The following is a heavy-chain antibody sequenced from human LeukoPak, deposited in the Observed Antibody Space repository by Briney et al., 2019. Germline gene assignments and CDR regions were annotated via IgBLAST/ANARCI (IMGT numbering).Heavy chain of an antibody. CDR1: GGSTSSSFYY. CDR2: IYSSGST. Sequence: SETLSLTCTVSGGSTSSSFYYWGWIRQPPGKGLEWIVSIYSSGSTYYNPSLKSRVTISEDTPKNQFSLKLTSVTAADTAVYYCARSYSNSWYVFDPWGQGTLVTVSS. CDR3: ARSYSNSWYVFDP. J-gene: IGHJ5*02. D-gene: IGHD6-13*01. V-gene: IGHV4-39*01.